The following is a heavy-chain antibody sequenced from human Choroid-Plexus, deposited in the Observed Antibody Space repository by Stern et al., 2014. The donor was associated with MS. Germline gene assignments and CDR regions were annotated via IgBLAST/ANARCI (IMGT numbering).Heavy chain of an antibody. CDR1: GFTFGSCA. CDR2: VTYDGRNK. V-gene: IGHV3-30*18. Sequence: VQLVQSGGGVVQPGRPLRLSCVASGFTFGSCAMHWVRQAPGKGLEWVAGVTYDGRNKYYADSVKGRFTISRDNSQNTLYMQMSSLRPEDTALYYCAKDRQYLTYFFDHLGQGSLVTVSS. D-gene: IGHD2/OR15-2a*01. J-gene: IGHJ5*02. CDR3: AKDRQYLTYFFDH.